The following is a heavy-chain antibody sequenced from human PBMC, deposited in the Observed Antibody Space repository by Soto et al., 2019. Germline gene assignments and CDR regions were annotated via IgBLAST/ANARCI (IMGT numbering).Heavy chain of an antibody. Sequence: EVQLLESGGGLVQPGGSLRLSCAASGFTFSSYAMSWFRQAPGKGLEWVSAISGSGGSTYYADSVKGRFTISRDNSKNTLYLQMKSLRAEDTAVYYCAKHVQIFYSYYYMDVWGKGTTVTVSS. D-gene: IGHD3-3*01. CDR1: GFTFSSYA. CDR3: AKHVQIFYSYYYMDV. V-gene: IGHV3-23*01. CDR2: ISGSGGST. J-gene: IGHJ6*03.